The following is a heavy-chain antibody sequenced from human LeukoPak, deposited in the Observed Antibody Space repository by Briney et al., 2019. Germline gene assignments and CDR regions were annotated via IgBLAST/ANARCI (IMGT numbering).Heavy chain of an antibody. CDR3: ARAGDYYFDY. CDR2: ISYDGSNK. Sequence: GGSLRLSCAASGFTFSSYPMHWVRQAPGKGLEWVAVISYDGSNKYYADSVKGRFTVSRDNSKNTLYLQMNSLRAEDTAVYYCARAGDYYFDYWGQGTLVTVSS. V-gene: IGHV3-30-3*01. CDR1: GFTFSSYP. J-gene: IGHJ4*02. D-gene: IGHD3-16*01.